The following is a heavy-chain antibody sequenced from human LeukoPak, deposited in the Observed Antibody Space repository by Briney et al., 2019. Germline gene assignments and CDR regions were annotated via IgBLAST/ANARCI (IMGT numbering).Heavy chain of an antibody. V-gene: IGHV1-2*02. J-gene: IGHJ4*02. Sequence: ASVTVSFTASVYTFTVQYLHWVRQAPGQGLEWMGWINPNSGGTNYPQRYQGRVTMTRDTSISTVYMELSRLKSDDTAVYYCARESNKRTIAAAGDFDYWGQGTLVTVSS. CDR1: VYTFTVQY. CDR3: ARESNKRTIAAAGDFDY. CDR2: INPNSGGT. D-gene: IGHD6-13*01.